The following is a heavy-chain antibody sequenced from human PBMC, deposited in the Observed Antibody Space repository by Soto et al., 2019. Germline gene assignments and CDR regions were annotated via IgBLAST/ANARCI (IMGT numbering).Heavy chain of an antibody. CDR2: IYYSGST. CDR1: GGSISSGDYY. V-gene: IGHV4-30-4*01. CDR3: ARDRPFDI. Sequence: NPSETLSLTCTVSGGSISSGDYYWSWIRQPPGKGLEWIGYIYYSGSTYYNPSLKSRVTISVDTSKNQFSLKLGSVTAADTAVYYCARDRPFDIWGQGTMVTVSS. J-gene: IGHJ3*02.